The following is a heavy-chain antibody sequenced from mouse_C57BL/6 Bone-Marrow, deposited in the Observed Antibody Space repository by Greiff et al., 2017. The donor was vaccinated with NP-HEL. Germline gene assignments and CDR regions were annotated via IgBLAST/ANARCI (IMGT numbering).Heavy chain of an antibody. Sequence: EVQLQQSGAELVRPGASVKLSCTASGFNIKDDYMHWVKQRPEQGLEWIGWIDPENGDTEYASKFQGKATITADTSSNTAYLQLSSLTSEDTAVYYCLRESYYFSYYYAMDYWGQGTSVTVSS. CDR1: GFNIKDDY. J-gene: IGHJ4*01. CDR3: LRESYYFSYYYAMDY. D-gene: IGHD2-12*01. CDR2: IDPENGDT. V-gene: IGHV14-4*01.